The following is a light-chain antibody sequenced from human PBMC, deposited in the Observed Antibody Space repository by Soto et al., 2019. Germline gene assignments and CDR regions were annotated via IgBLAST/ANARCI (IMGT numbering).Light chain of an antibody. CDR2: GAS. CDR3: QQYHNSPLT. J-gene: IGKJ1*01. CDR1: QTVATY. Sequence: ETVLTQSPGTLSLAPGERATLSCSASQTVATYLAWYQQKPGQAPRLLVFGASSRATGVPDRFSGSGSGTDFTLTISGLEPEDFALYYCQQYHNSPLTFGQGTKVEIK. V-gene: IGKV3-20*01.